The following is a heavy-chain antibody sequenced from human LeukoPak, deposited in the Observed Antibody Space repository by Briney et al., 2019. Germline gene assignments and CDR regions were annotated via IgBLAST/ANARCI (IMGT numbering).Heavy chain of an antibody. V-gene: IGHV3-23*01. Sequence: GGSLRLSCAASGFTFSSYAMSWVRQAPGKGLEWVSVISVGGGGTTYADSVKGRFTISRDNSKNTLYLQMNSLRAEDTAVYYCARQSSGGYGLGYWGQGTLVTVSS. J-gene: IGHJ4*02. CDR2: ISVGGGGT. D-gene: IGHD5-12*01. CDR1: GFTFSSYA. CDR3: ARQSSGGYGLGY.